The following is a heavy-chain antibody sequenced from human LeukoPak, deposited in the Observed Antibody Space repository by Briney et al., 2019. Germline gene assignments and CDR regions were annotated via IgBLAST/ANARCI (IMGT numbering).Heavy chain of an antibody. CDR2: INSDGSST. CDR1: GFTFSSYY. V-gene: IGHV3-74*01. CDR3: ARRRYDILTGGFDS. D-gene: IGHD3-9*01. J-gene: IGHJ4*02. Sequence: GGSLRLSCAASGFTFSSYYMHWVRQAPGKGLVWVSRINSDGSSTSYADSVKGRFTISRDNTKNTLYLQMNSLRAEDTAVYYCARRRYDILTGGFDSWGQGTLVTVSS.